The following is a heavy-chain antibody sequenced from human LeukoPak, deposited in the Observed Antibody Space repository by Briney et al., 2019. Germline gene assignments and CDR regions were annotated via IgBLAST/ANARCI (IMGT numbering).Heavy chain of an antibody. J-gene: IGHJ6*03. D-gene: IGHD4-11*01. Sequence: SETLSLTCAVYGGSFSGYYWSWIRQPPGKGLEWIGEINHSGSTNYNPSLKSRVTISVDTSKNQFSLKLSSVTAADTAVYYCARGAMTTGNYYYYYMDVWGKGTTVTVSS. CDR1: GGSFSGYY. CDR2: INHSGST. CDR3: ARGAMTTGNYYYYYMDV. V-gene: IGHV4-34*01.